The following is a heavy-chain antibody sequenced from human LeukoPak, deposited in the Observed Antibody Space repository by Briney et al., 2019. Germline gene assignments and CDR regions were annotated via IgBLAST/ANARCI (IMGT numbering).Heavy chain of an antibody. D-gene: IGHD6-19*01. V-gene: IGHV4-4*02. CDR2: VYHSGGGNN. J-gene: IGHJ4*02. CDR1: GGSLRTTSW. Sequence: SGTLSLPRVVSGGSLRTTSWWVWLRQPPGKGLEWIGGVYHSGGGNNNYNPFLKTRATISIDTSRNHFSLNLRAVTAADTAVYFCARDNPRTTGYSSGSSFDFWGQGILVTVSS. CDR3: ARDNPRTTGYSSGSSFDF.